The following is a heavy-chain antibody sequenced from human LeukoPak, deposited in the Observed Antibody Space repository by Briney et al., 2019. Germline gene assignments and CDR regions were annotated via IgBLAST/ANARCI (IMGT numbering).Heavy chain of an antibody. CDR2: IIPIFGTA. V-gene: IGHV1-69*13. Sequence: SVKVSCKASGGTFSSYAISWVRQAPGQGLEWMGGIIPIFGTANYAQKFQGRVTITADESTSTAYMELSSLRSEDTAMYYCASRYCSSTSCYYYYGMDVWGQGTTVRLL. D-gene: IGHD2-2*01. CDR1: GGTFSSYA. CDR3: ASRYCSSTSCYYYYGMDV. J-gene: IGHJ6*02.